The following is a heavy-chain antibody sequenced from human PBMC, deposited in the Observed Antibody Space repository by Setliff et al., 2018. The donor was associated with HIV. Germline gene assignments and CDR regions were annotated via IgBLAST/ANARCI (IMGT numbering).Heavy chain of an antibody. D-gene: IGHD2-2*01. Sequence: SETLSLTCAVSGGSISSSNWWSWVRQPPGKGLEWIGEIYHSGSTYYNPSLKSRVTISVDTSKNQFSLKLSPVIAADTAVYYCARHAAGPDGPFDYWGQGTLVTVSS. CDR1: GGSISSSNW. CDR3: ARHAAGPDGPFDY. CDR2: IYHSGST. J-gene: IGHJ4*02. V-gene: IGHV4-4*02.